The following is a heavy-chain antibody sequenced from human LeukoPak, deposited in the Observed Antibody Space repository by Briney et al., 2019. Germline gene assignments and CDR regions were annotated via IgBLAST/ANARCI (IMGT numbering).Heavy chain of an antibody. V-gene: IGHV4-39*01. Sequence: SATLSLTCTVSAGSISSSSYYWGWIRQPPGKGLEWIGNIYYTGSTYYNPSLKSRVTISVDTSKNQFSLELTSVTAADTAVYYCARHASVSGNWPRPLHYWGQGSLVTVSS. CDR2: IYYTGST. CDR3: ARHASVSGNWPRPLHY. D-gene: IGHD6-19*01. J-gene: IGHJ4*02. CDR1: AGSISSSSYY.